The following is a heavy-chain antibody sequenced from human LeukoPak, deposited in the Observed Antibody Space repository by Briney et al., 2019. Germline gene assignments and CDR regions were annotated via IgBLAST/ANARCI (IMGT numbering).Heavy chain of an antibody. Sequence: SVKVSCKASGGTFSSYAISWVRQAPGQGLEWMGGIIPIFGTANYAQKFQGRVTITADESTSTAYMELSSLRSDDTAVYYCARVGGGIQLWFFDYWGQGTLVTVSS. V-gene: IGHV1-69*01. J-gene: IGHJ4*02. CDR2: IIPIFGTA. CDR3: ARVGGGIQLWFFDY. CDR1: GGTFSSYA. D-gene: IGHD5-18*01.